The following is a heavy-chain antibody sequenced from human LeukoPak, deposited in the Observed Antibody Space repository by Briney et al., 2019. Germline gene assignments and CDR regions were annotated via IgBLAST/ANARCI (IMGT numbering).Heavy chain of an antibody. V-gene: IGHV4-4*07. D-gene: IGHD6-13*01. J-gene: IGHJ4*02. CDR1: GGSISSYY. Sequence: SETLSLTRTVSGGSISSYYWSWIRQPAGKGLEWIGRIYTSGSTNYNPSLKSRVTMSVDTSKNQFSLKLSSVTAADTAVYYCARDRGSSSWQPLDYWGQGTLVTVSS. CDR2: IYTSGST. CDR3: ARDRGSSSWQPLDY.